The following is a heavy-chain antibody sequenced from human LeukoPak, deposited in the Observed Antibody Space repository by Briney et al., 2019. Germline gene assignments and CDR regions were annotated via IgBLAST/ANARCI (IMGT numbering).Heavy chain of an antibody. J-gene: IGHJ4*02. V-gene: IGHV4-59*12. Sequence: PSETLSLTCTVSGGSISSYYWSWIRQPPGKGLEWIGYIYYSGSTNYNPPLKSRVTMSVDTSKNQFSLKLSSVTAADTAVYYCARDLWLGYFDYWGQGTLVTVSS. CDR3: ARDLWLGYFDY. D-gene: IGHD3-9*01. CDR2: IYYSGST. CDR1: GGSISSYY.